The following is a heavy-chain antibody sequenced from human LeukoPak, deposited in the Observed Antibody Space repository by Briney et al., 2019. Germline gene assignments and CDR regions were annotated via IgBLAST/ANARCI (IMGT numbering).Heavy chain of an antibody. CDR2: ISYDGSNK. D-gene: IGHD5-12*01. J-gene: IGHJ3*02. Sequence: GGSLRLSCAASGFTFSSYGMHWVRQAPGKGLEWVAVISYDGSNKYYADSVKGRFTISRDNSKNTLYLQMNSLRAEDTAVYYCAKAVDIDIWGQGTVVTVSS. V-gene: IGHV3-30*18. CDR3: AKAVDIDI. CDR1: GFTFSSYG.